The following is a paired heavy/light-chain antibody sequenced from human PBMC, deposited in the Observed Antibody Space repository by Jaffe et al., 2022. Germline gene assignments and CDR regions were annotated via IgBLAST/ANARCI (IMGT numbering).Light chain of an antibody. Sequence: AIWMTQSPSLLSASTGDRVTISCRMSQGISSYLAWYQQKPGKAPELLIYAASTLQSGVPSRFSGSGSGTDFTLTISCLQSEDFATYYCQQYYSFPWTFGQGTKVEIK. CDR1: QGISSY. CDR3: QQYYSFPWT. J-gene: IGKJ1*01. CDR2: AAS. V-gene: IGKV1D-8*02.
Heavy chain of an antibody. CDR1: GGTFSSYA. Sequence: QVQLVQSGAEVKKPGSSVKVSCKASGGTFSSYAISWVRQAPGQGLEWMGGIIPIFGTANYAQKFQGRVTITTDESTSTAYMELSSLRSEDTAVYYCARAVRVPYYYGSGSRDSGPPYYYYYMDVWGKGTTVTVSS. CDR2: IIPIFGTA. CDR3: ARAVRVPYYYGSGSRDSGPPYYYYYMDV. D-gene: IGHD3-10*01. J-gene: IGHJ6*03. V-gene: IGHV1-69*05.